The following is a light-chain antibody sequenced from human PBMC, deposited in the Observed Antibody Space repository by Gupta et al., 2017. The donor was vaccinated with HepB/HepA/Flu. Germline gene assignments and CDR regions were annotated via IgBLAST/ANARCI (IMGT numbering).Light chain of an antibody. Sequence: TQSPATLSLSPGERATLSCRASQSVSSYLAWYQQKPGQAPRLLIYDASNRATGIPARFSGSGSGTDFTLTICSLEPEDFAVYYCQQRSNWPPLTFGGGTKVEIK. CDR1: QSVSSY. V-gene: IGKV3-11*01. J-gene: IGKJ4*01. CDR3: QQRSNWPPLT. CDR2: DAS.